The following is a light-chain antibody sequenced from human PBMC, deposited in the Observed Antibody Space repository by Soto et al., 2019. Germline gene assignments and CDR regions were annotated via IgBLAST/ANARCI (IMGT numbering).Light chain of an antibody. CDR1: SGDIGSYNC. CDR3: SLYTYINTRACV. V-gene: IGLV2-14*01. Sequence: QSALTQPASVSGSPGQSITISCTGTSGDIGSYNCVSWYQQHPGKAPKLIIYEVTDRPSGVSNRFSGSKSGNTASLTMSVLQAEDEAEYYCSLYTYINTRACVFGTGTKLTVL. CDR2: EVT. J-gene: IGLJ1*01.